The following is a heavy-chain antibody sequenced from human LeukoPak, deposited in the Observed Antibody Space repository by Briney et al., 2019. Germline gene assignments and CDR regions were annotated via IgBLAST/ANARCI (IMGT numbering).Heavy chain of an antibody. Sequence: GGSLRLSCAASGFTFSSYAMHWVRQAPGKGLEWVAVISYDGSNKYYADSVKGRFTISRDNSENTLYLQMNSLRAEDTAVYYCAKPDRDYYYMDVWGKGTTVTISS. D-gene: IGHD1-14*01. V-gene: IGHV3-30*04. CDR3: AKPDRDYYYMDV. J-gene: IGHJ6*03. CDR1: GFTFSSYA. CDR2: ISYDGSNK.